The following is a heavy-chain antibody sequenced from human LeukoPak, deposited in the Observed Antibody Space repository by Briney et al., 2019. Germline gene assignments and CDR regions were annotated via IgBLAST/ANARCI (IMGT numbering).Heavy chain of an antibody. CDR3: ARNRGYGFDY. CDR2: ISSAASTT. V-gene: IGHV3-11*01. J-gene: IGHJ4*02. D-gene: IGHD5-18*01. Sequence: PGGSLRLSCAASGFTFSSYAMAWIRQAPGKGLEWLSYISSAASTTFYADSVKGRFTISRDNAKNSLYLQLNSLRAEDSAVYYCARNRGYGFDYWGQGTLVTVSS. CDR1: GFTFSSYA.